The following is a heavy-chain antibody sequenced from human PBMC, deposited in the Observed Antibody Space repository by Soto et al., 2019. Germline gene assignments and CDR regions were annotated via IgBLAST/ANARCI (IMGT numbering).Heavy chain of an antibody. CDR2: IYYSGST. J-gene: IGHJ6*02. Sequence: QVQLQESGPGLVKPSETLSLTCTVSGGSISSYYWSWIRQPPGKGLEWIGYIYYSGSTNYNPSLKSRVTISVDTSKNQFSLKLSSVTAADTAVYYCARGDPLLWFGEKVYYGMDVWGQRTTVTVSS. V-gene: IGHV4-59*01. D-gene: IGHD3-10*01. CDR1: GGSISSYY. CDR3: ARGDPLLWFGEKVYYGMDV.